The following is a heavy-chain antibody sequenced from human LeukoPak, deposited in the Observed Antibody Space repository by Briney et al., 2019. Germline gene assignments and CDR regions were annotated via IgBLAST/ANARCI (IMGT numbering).Heavy chain of an antibody. CDR3: ARDCSGGSCYVSY. D-gene: IGHD2-15*01. Sequence: ASVKVSCKASGYTFTSYGISWVRQAPGQGLEWMGWINPNSGGTNYAQKFQGRVTMTRDTSISTAYMELSRLRSDDTAVYYCARDCSGGSCYVSYWGQGTLVTVSS. V-gene: IGHV1-2*02. J-gene: IGHJ4*02. CDR2: INPNSGGT. CDR1: GYTFTSYG.